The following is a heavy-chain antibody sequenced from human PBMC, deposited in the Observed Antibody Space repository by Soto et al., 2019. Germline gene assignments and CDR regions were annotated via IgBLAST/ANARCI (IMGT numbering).Heavy chain of an antibody. D-gene: IGHD3-16*01. CDR3: AKDLLNYDYIWGRLDY. CDR1: GFTFSSYG. CDR2: ISYDGSNK. V-gene: IGHV3-30*18. Sequence: QVQLVESGGGVVQPGRSLRLSCAASGFTFSSYGMHWVRQAPGKGLEWVAVISYDGSNKYYADSVKGRFTISRDNSKNTLYLQMNSLRAEDTAVYYCAKDLLNYDYIWGRLDYWGQGTLVTVSS. J-gene: IGHJ4*02.